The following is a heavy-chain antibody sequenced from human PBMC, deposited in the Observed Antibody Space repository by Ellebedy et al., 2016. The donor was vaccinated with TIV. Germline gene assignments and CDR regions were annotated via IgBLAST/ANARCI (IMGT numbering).Heavy chain of an antibody. CDR1: GFTFSSYG. CDR3: AKDMVGAESWYSSSWYCFDY. J-gene: IGHJ4*02. Sequence: GGSLRLSXAASGFTFSSYGMHWVRQAPGKGLEWVAVISYDGSNKYYADSVKGRFTISRDNSKNTLYLQMNSLRAEDTAVYYCAKDMVGAESWYSSSWYCFDYWGQGTLVTVSS. CDR2: ISYDGSNK. D-gene: IGHD6-13*01. V-gene: IGHV3-30*18.